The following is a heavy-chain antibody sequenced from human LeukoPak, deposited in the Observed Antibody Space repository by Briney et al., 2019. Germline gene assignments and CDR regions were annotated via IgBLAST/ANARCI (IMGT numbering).Heavy chain of an antibody. Sequence: ASVKVSCNAFGYTFTSYDINWVRQATGQGLEWMGWMNPNSGNTGYTQKFRPRLTMTRNSHISRAYMELSSLRSEDTAVYYCARGGYSYGHNYYYYYMDVWGKGATVTVSS. D-gene: IGHD5-18*01. V-gene: IGHV1-8*01. CDR1: GYTFTSYD. CDR2: MNPNSGNT. CDR3: ARGGYSYGHNYYYYYMDV. J-gene: IGHJ6*03.